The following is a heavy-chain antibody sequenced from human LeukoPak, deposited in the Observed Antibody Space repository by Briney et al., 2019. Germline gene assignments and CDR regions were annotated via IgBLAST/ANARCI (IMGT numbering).Heavy chain of an antibody. D-gene: IGHD6-6*01. V-gene: IGHV1-69*05. Sequence: SVRVSCKASGGTFSSYAISWVRQAPGQGLEWMGGIIPIFGTANYAQKFQGRVTITTDESTSTAYMELSSLRSEDTAVYYCAREGGIAARTGYYYYMDVWGKGTTVTVSS. CDR1: GGTFSSYA. CDR3: AREGGIAARTGYYYYMDV. J-gene: IGHJ6*03. CDR2: IIPIFGTA.